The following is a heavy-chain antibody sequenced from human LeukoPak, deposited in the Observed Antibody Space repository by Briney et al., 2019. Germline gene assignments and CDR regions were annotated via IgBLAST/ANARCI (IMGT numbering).Heavy chain of an antibody. Sequence: ASVKVSCKASGYTFTGYYMHWVRQAPGQGLEWMGWINPNSGGTNYAQKFQGRVTMTRDTSISTAYMELSRLRSDDTAVYYCARDHVEMATICGYWGQGTLVTVSS. V-gene: IGHV1-2*02. CDR3: ARDHVEMATICGY. CDR1: GYTFTGYY. D-gene: IGHD5-24*01. CDR2: INPNSGGT. J-gene: IGHJ4*02.